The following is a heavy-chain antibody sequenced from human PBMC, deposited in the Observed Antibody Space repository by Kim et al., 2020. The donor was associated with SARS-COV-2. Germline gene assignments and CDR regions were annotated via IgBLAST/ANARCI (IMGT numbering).Heavy chain of an antibody. Sequence: QGRVTITADKSTSTAYMELSSLRSEDTAVYYCARRAHEYYYDSSGYYFDYWGQGTLVTVSS. J-gene: IGHJ4*02. D-gene: IGHD3-22*01. V-gene: IGHV1-69*02. CDR3: ARRAHEYYYDSSGYYFDY.